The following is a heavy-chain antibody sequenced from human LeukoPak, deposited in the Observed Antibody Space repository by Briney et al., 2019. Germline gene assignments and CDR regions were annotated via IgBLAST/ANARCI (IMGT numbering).Heavy chain of an antibody. V-gene: IGHV3-74*01. CDR3: TRGGTTFDY. D-gene: IGHD1-1*01. Sequence: PGGSLRLSCAASGFTFSSYCMHWVRQAPGKGLVWVSRIDTDGSSTTYADSAKGRFTISRDNAKNTLFLQMNSLRAEDTATYYCTRGGTTFDYWGQGTLVTVSS. J-gene: IGHJ4*02. CDR1: GFTFSSYC. CDR2: IDTDGSST.